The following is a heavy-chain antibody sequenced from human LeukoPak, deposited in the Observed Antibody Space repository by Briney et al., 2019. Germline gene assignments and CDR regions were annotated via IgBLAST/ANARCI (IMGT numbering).Heavy chain of an antibody. CDR1: GGSISSNGYS. CDR2: IYFSGST. D-gene: IGHD2-2*02. J-gene: IGHJ6*02. Sequence: SQTLSLTCTVSGGSISSNGYSWSRIRQHPGKGLEWIGYIYFSGSTSYNPSLKSRVNMSVDTSKNQFSLKLSSVTAADTAVYYCARDGIPREKYYSYGMDVWGQGTTVIVSS. CDR3: ARDGIPREKYYSYGMDV. V-gene: IGHV4-31*03.